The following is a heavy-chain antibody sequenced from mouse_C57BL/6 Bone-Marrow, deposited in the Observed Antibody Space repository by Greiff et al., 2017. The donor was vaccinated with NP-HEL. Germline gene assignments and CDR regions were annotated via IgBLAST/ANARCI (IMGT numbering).Heavy chain of an antibody. V-gene: IGHV1-81*01. J-gene: IGHJ1*03. Sequence: VKLMESGAELARPGASVKLSCKASGYTFTSYGISWVKQRTGQGLEWIGEIYPRSGNTYYNEKFMGNATLTADNSSSTAYMELRSLTSEDSAVYVCARRGNSYWYFDVWGTGTTVTVSS. CDR3: ARRGNSYWYFDV. CDR1: GYTFTSYG. D-gene: IGHD2-1*01. CDR2: IYPRSGNT.